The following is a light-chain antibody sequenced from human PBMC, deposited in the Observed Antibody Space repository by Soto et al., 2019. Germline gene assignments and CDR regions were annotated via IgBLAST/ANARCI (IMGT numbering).Light chain of an antibody. CDR2: SAS. CDR3: QQYNSYSPWT. J-gene: IGKJ1*01. Sequence: DIQVTQSPSTLSASVGDRVSITCRASQSVGSWLAWYQQKPGKAPKLLIYSASILEGGAPSRFSGSGSGTEFTLTISSLXPDDFATYYCQQYNSYSPWTFGQGTKVDIK. V-gene: IGKV1-5*01. CDR1: QSVGSW.